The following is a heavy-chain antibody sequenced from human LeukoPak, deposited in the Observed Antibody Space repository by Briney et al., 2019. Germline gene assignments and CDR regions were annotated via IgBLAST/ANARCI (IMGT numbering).Heavy chain of an antibody. CDR3: AKDLSTAAKYYFDY. J-gene: IGHJ4*02. Sequence: GGSLRLSCAASGFTFSSYAMHWVRQAPGKGLEWVSSISGSGGSTYHADSVKGRFTISRDNSKNTLSLQMNSLRAEDTALYYCAKDLSTAAKYYFDYWGQGTLVTVSS. D-gene: IGHD2/OR15-2a*01. CDR1: GFTFSSYA. CDR2: ISGSGGST. V-gene: IGHV3-23*01.